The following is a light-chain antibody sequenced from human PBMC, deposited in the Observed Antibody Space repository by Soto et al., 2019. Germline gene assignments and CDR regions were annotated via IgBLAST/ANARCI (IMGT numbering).Light chain of an antibody. Sequence: DIQMTQSPSTLSASVGDRVTITCRASQSINTWLAWYQQKPGKAPKLLIYDASSLQSGVPLRFSGSGSGTEFTLTISSLLPDDFATYFCQQSNTFGQGTKLEIK. J-gene: IGKJ2*01. CDR1: QSINTW. CDR2: DAS. CDR3: QQSNT. V-gene: IGKV1-5*01.